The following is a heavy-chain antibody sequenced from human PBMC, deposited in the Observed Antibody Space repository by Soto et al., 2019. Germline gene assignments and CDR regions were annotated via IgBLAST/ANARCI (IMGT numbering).Heavy chain of an antibody. CDR3: ARYYSDSRTLVY. CDR2: IYSGGST. CDR1: GFTVSNNY. J-gene: IGHJ4*02. V-gene: IGHV3-66*01. D-gene: IGHD3-22*01. Sequence: EVPLVESGGGLVQPGGSLRLSCAASGFTVSNNYMSWVRQAPGKGLDWVSLIYSGGSTYYADPVKGRFTISRDNSKNTLYLQMNNLRAEDTAVYYCARYYSDSRTLVYWGQGILVTVSS.